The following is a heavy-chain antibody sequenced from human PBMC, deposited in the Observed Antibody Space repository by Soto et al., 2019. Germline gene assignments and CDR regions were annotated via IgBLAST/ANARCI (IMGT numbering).Heavy chain of an antibody. V-gene: IGHV3-30*18. J-gene: IGHJ6*02. CDR3: AKAITVGVHYYGMDV. CDR2: ISYDGSNK. CDR1: GFTFSRYG. Sequence: QVQLVESGGGVVQPGRSLRLSCAASGFTFSRYGMHWVRQAPGKGLEWVAVISYDGSNKYYADSVKGRFTISRDNSKNTLYLQMNSLRAEDTAVYYCAKAITVGVHYYGMDVWGQGTTVTVSS. D-gene: IGHD1-20*01.